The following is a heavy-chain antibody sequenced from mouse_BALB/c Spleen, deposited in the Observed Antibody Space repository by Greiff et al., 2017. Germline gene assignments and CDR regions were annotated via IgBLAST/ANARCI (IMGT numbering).Heavy chain of an antibody. CDR1: GFAFSSYD. CDR3: ARQYGNYVWYFDV. V-gene: IGHV5-12-1*01. D-gene: IGHD2-10*02. Sequence: EVMLVESGGGLVKPGGSLKLSCAASGFAFSSYDMSWVRQTPEKRLEWVAYISSGGGSTYYPDTVKGRFTISRDNAKNTLYLQMSSLKSEDTAMYYCARQYGNYVWYFDVWGAGTTVTVSS. CDR2: ISSGGGST. J-gene: IGHJ1*01.